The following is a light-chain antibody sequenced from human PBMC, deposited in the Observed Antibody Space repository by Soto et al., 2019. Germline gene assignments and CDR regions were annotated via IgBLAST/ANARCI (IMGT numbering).Light chain of an antibody. CDR3: QQANSFPPT. J-gene: IGKJ5*01. V-gene: IGKV3-20*01. CDR1: QSVSSSY. CDR2: GAS. Sequence: EIVLTQSPGTLSLSPGERATLSCRASQSVSSSYLAWYQQKPGQAPRLLIYGASSRATGIPDRFSGSGSGTDFTLTISSLQPEDFATYYCQQANSFPPTFGQGTRLEI.